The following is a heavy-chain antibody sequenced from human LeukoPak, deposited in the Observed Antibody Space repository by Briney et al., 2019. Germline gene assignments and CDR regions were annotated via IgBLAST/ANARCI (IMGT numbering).Heavy chain of an antibody. D-gene: IGHD5-18*01. V-gene: IGHV3-9*01. CDR1: GLTFDDYA. CDR2: ISWNCGSI. J-gene: IGHJ4*02. CDR3: AKASEYSYGFFAY. Sequence: GGSLRLSCAASGLTFDDYAMHWVRQAPGKGLEGVSGISWNCGSIGYADSVKGRFTISRDNAKHSLYLQMNSLSAEDTALYHCAKASEYSYGFFAYWGQGTRVTVSS.